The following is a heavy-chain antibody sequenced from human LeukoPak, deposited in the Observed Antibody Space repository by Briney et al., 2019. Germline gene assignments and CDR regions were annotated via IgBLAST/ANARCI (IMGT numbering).Heavy chain of an antibody. CDR1: GFTFSSYW. D-gene: IGHD3-22*01. Sequence: GGSLRLSCAASGFTFSSYWMSWVRQAPGKGPEWVANIKQDGSEKHYVDSVKGRFTISRDNAKNSLYLQMDSLRAEDTAVYYCAKDFHYYESGDYYYYFDYWGQGTLVTVSS. CDR2: IKQDGSEK. J-gene: IGHJ4*02. V-gene: IGHV3-7*04. CDR3: AKDFHYYESGDYYYYFDY.